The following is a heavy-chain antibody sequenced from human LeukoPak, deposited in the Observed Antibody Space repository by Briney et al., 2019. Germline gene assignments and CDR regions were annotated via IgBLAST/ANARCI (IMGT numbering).Heavy chain of an antibody. J-gene: IGHJ4*02. CDR3: ASAEPRGIIWYPY. D-gene: IGHD6-13*01. CDR2: IYHSGST. CDR1: GAPISSNNW. V-gene: IGHV4-4*02. Sequence: PSGTLSLTCAVSGAPISSNNWWWSWVRQPPGKGLEWIGEIYHSGSTNYNPSPKSRVTMSVDKSKNQFSLKLSSVTAADTAVYYCASAEPRGIIWYPYWGQGTLVTVSS.